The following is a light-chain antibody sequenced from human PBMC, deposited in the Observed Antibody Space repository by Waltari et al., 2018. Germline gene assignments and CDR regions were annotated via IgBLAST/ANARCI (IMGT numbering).Light chain of an antibody. Sequence: QSVLTQPPSASGAPGQRVTISCTGSSSNIGATYYVSWYQQFPGTTPKLLIYENYELPSGFSDRFSGSKSGTSASLTITGLQSWDEADYYCSVWDSSLNTWVFGGGTRLTVL. CDR3: SVWDSSLNTWV. V-gene: IGLV1-51*02. CDR1: SSNIGATYY. CDR2: ENY. J-gene: IGLJ2*01.